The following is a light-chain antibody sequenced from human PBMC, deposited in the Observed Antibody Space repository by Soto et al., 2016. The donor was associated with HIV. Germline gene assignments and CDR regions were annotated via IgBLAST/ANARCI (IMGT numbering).Light chain of an antibody. CDR3: QQLYSYVSIT. CDR1: QGISGY. CDR2: AAS. V-gene: IGKV1-9*01. Sequence: DIQLTQSPSFLSASVGDRVTITCRASQGISGYLAWYQQKPRKAPKLLIYAASTLQSGVPSRFSGSGSGTEFTLTISSLQPEDFATYYCQQLYSYVSIT. J-gene: IGKJ5*01.